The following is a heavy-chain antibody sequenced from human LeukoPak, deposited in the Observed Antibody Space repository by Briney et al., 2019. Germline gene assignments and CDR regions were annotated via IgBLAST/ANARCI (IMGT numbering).Heavy chain of an antibody. CDR2: MNPNSGNT. J-gene: IGHJ4*02. CDR3: ARGVLGSSWLKGTYYFDY. D-gene: IGHD6-13*01. CDR1: GYTFTSYD. Sequence: GASVKVSCKASGYTFTSYDINWVRQATGQGLEWMGWMNPNSGNTGYAQKFQGRVTMTRNTSISTAYMELSSLRSEDTAVYYCARGVLGSSWLKGTYYFDYWGQGTLVTVSS. V-gene: IGHV1-8*01.